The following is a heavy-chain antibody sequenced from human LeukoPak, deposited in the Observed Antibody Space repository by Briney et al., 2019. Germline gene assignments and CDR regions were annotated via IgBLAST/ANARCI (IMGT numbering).Heavy chain of an antibody. CDR3: ARLGSLIVVVTAIDAFDI. V-gene: IGHV4-30-4*01. CDR2: IYYSGST. J-gene: IGHJ3*02. CDR1: GGSISSGDYY. Sequence: SETLSLTCTVSGGSISSGDYYWSWIRQPPGKGLEWIGYIYYSGSTYYNPSLKSRVTISVDTSKNQFSLKLSFVTAADTAVYYCARLGSLIVVVTAIDAFDIWGQGTMVTVSS. D-gene: IGHD2-21*02.